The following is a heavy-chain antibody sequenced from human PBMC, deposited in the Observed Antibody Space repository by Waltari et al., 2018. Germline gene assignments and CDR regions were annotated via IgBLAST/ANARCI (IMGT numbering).Heavy chain of an antibody. Sequence: EVQLVESGGGLIQPGGSLRLSCAASGFTVSTNYMNWVRQAPGKGLEWVSVIYSGGSTYYADSVKGRFTISRDISKNTLYLQMNSLRAEDTAVYYCAREPLTGHTIDFWGQGTLVTVSS. V-gene: IGHV3-53*01. CDR2: IYSGGST. D-gene: IGHD2-8*02. CDR3: AREPLTGHTIDF. J-gene: IGHJ4*02. CDR1: GFTVSTNY.